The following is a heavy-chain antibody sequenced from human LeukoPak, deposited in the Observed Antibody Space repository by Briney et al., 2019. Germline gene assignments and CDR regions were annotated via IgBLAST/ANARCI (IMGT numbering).Heavy chain of an antibody. D-gene: IGHD3-22*01. CDR1: GGSFSGYY. CDR2: INHSGST. CDR3: AREKGTYYYDSSGPSYYFDY. Sequence: PSETLSLTCAVYGGSFSGYYWSWIRRPPGKGLEWIGEINHSGSTNYNPSLKSRVTISVDTSKNQFSLKLSSVTAADTAVYYCAREKGTYYYDSSGPSYYFDYWGQGTLVTVSS. J-gene: IGHJ4*02. V-gene: IGHV4-34*01.